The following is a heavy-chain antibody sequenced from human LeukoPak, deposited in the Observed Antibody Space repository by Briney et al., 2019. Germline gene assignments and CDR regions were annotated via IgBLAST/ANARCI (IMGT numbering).Heavy chain of an antibody. D-gene: IGHD2-15*01. Sequence: GGSLRLSCAASGFTSSSYAMSWVRQAPGKGLEWVSAISGSGGSTYYADSVKGRFTISRDNSKNTLYLQMNSLRAEDTAVYYCAKGHSCSGGSCYSWLFDYWGQGTLVTVSS. CDR3: AKGHSCSGGSCYSWLFDY. CDR2: ISGSGGST. CDR1: GFTSSSYA. J-gene: IGHJ4*02. V-gene: IGHV3-23*01.